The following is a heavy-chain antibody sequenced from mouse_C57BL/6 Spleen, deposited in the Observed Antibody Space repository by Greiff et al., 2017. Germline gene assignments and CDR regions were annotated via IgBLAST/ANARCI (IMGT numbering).Heavy chain of an antibody. CDR3: AMEITTVVGPFDY. V-gene: IGHV1-26*01. D-gene: IGHD1-1*01. Sequence: VQLQQSGPELVKPGASVKISCKASGYTFTDYYMNWVKQSHGKSLEWIGDINPNNGGTSYNQKFKGKATLTVDKSSSTAYMELRSLTSEDSAVYYCAMEITTVVGPFDYWGQGTTLTVSS. CDR1: GYTFTDYY. J-gene: IGHJ2*01. CDR2: INPNNGGT.